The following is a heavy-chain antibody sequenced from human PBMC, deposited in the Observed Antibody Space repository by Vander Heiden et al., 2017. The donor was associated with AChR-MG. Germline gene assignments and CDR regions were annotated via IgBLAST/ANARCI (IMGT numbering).Heavy chain of an antibody. J-gene: IGHJ4*02. CDR3: AKRGHSSWGEEYYFDY. V-gene: IGHV3-23*01. Sequence: EVQLLESGGGLVQPGGSLRLSCAPSGFTFSSYAMSWVRQAPGKGLEWVSASSGSGGSTYYADSVKGRFTISRDNSKNTLYLQTNSLRAEDTAVYYCAKRGHSSWGEEYYFDYWGQGTLVTVSS. CDR2: SSGSGGST. CDR1: GFTFSSYA. D-gene: IGHD6-13*01.